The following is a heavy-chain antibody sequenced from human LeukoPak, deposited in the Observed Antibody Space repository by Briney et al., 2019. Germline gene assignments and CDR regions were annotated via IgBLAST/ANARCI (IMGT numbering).Heavy chain of an antibody. CDR2: ISGSGGST. J-gene: IGHJ4*02. D-gene: IGHD2-15*01. V-gene: IGHV3-23*01. CDR1: GFTFNNYA. CDR3: AKDGVDIVVVEPAANYLDY. Sequence: GGSLRLSCAASGFTFNNYAMSWVRQAPGKGLEWVSAISGSGGSTCYADSVKGRFTISRDNSKNTLYLQMNSLRAEDTAVYFCAKDGVDIVVVEPAANYLDYWGQGTLVTVSS.